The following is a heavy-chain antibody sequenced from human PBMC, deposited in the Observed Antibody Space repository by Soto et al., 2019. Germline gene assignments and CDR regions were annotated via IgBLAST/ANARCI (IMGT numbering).Heavy chain of an antibody. CDR1: GFTFSDYY. Sequence: GGSLRLSCAASGFTFSDYYMSWIRQAPGKGLEWVSYISSSNSYTNYADSVKGRFTISRDNAKNSLYLQMNSLRAEDTAVYYYARDTRLRYFDVDAFDIWGQGTMVTVSS. CDR3: ARDTRLRYFDVDAFDI. V-gene: IGHV3-11*05. J-gene: IGHJ3*02. CDR2: ISSSNSYT. D-gene: IGHD3-9*01.